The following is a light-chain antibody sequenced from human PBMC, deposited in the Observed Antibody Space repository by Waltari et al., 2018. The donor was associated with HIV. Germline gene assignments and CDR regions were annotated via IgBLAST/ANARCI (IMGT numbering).Light chain of an antibody. CDR3: QQYANLPYS. CDR2: DTS. J-gene: IGKJ2*03. V-gene: IGKV1-33*01. CDR1: HDITDS. Sequence: DIQMTQSPSSLSASVGDRVPITCQASHDITDSLNWFQQKPGKAPNLLIYDTSNLETGVPSMFSGSGSGTDFTFTISSLQTEDIATYYCQQYANLPYSFGRGTKLEI.